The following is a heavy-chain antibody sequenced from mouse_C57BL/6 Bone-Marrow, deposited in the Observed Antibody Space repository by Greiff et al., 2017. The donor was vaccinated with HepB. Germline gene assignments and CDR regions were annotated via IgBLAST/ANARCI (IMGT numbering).Heavy chain of an antibody. J-gene: IGHJ1*03. Sequence: VKLMESGPGLVQPSQCLSITCTVSGFSLTSYGVHWVRQSPGKGLEWLGVIWSGGSTDYNAALISRLCISKDNSKSKVFFKMNSLQADDTAIYYCARNRDYYGSSPWYFDVWGTGTTVTVSS. CDR2: IWSGGST. CDR3: ARNRDYYGSSPWYFDV. CDR1: GFSLTSYG. V-gene: IGHV2-2*01. D-gene: IGHD1-1*01.